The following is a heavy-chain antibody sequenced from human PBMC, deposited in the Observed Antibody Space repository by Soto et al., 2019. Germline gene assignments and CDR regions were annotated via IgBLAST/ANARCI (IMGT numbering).Heavy chain of an antibody. CDR3: ARDSYWSFDY. CDR1: GFTFSNAW. CDR2: ISSTSSTI. J-gene: IGHJ4*02. Sequence: GSLRLSCAASGFTFSNAWMNWVRQAPGKGLEWVSYISSTSSTIYYADSVKGRFTISRDNAKNSLYLQMNSLRAEDTAVYYCARDSYWSFDYWGQGILVTVSS. V-gene: IGHV3-48*01. D-gene: IGHD3-3*01.